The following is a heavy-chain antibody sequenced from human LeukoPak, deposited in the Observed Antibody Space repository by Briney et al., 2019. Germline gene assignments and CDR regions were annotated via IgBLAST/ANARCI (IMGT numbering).Heavy chain of an antibody. CDR3: ARLQIVVPAAIELPGVKDY. Sequence: PGGSLRLSCAASGFTFSSYSMNWVRQAPGKGLEWVSYISSSSSTIYYADSVKGRFTISRDNAKNSLYLQMNSLRAEDTAVYYCARLQIVVPAAIELPGVKDYWGQGTLVTVSS. J-gene: IGHJ4*02. CDR1: GFTFSSYS. CDR2: ISSSSSTI. D-gene: IGHD2-2*01. V-gene: IGHV3-48*01.